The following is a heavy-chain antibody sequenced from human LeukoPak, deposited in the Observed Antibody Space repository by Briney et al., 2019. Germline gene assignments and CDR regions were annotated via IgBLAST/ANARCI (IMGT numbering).Heavy chain of an antibody. V-gene: IGHV3-9*01. CDR1: GFTFDDYA. Sequence: GGSLRLSCAASGFTFDDYAMPWVRQAPGKGLEWVSGISWNSGSIGYADSVKGRFTISRDNAKNSLYLQMNSLRAEDTALYYCAKSRVSVLVAAIASFDYWGQGTLVTVSS. CDR3: AKSRVSVLVAAIASFDY. D-gene: IGHD2-15*01. CDR2: ISWNSGSI. J-gene: IGHJ4*02.